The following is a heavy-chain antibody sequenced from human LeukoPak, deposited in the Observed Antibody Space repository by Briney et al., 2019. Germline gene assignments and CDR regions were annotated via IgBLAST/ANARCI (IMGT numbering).Heavy chain of an antibody. CDR2: IYSGGST. Sequence: PGGSLRLSCAASGFTVSSNYMSWVRPAPGKGLEWVSVIYSGGSTYYADSVKGRFTISRDNSKSTLYIQMNSLRAEDTAVYYCARAKPKNMVRGLIMRRESRYYFDYWGQGTLVTVSS. J-gene: IGHJ4*02. D-gene: IGHD3-10*01. CDR3: ARAKPKNMVRGLIMRRESRYYFDY. CDR1: GFTVSSNY. V-gene: IGHV3-53*01.